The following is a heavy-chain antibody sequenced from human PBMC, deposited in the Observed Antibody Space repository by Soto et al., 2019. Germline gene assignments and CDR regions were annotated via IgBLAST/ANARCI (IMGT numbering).Heavy chain of an antibody. D-gene: IGHD2-21*02. CDR1: GNTFNAYW. CDR3: ERASIVVTAIPSAFDV. V-gene: IGHV5-51*01. CDR2: IFPGDSDT. J-gene: IGHJ3*01. Sequence: GESLKISCKVSGNTFNAYWIGWVRQMPGKGLEWMGIIFPGDSDTIYSPSFQGQVTMSVDKSINTAYLQWRSLTASDTAIYFCERASIVVTAIPSAFDVWGQGKMVTVSS.